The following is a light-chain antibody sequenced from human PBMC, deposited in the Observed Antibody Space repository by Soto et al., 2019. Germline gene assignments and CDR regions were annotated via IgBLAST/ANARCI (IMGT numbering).Light chain of an antibody. CDR2: AAY. CDR1: QDISTY. CDR3: QKYDNAPLT. J-gene: IGKJ4*01. Sequence: DIQMTQAPSSLSASVGDRVTITCRARQDISTYLAWYQQKPGKVPKLLISAAYTLQSGIPPRFSGSGSATDFTLTISSLQPEDVAPYSCQKYDNAPLTFGGGTKVEIK. V-gene: IGKV1-27*01.